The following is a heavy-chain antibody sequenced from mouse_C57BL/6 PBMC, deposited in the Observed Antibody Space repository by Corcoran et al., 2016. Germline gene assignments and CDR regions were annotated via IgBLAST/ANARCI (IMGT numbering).Heavy chain of an antibody. D-gene: IGHD1-1*01. Sequence: EVQLQQSGPELVKPGASVKISCKASGYTFTDYYMNWVKQSHGKSLEWIGDINPNNGGTSYNQKFKGKATLTVDKSSSTAYMELRSLTSEDSAVYYWARRDYGSSYGWYFDVWGTGTTVTVSS. CDR2: INPNNGGT. V-gene: IGHV1-26*01. CDR1: GYTFTDYY. CDR3: ARRDYGSSYGWYFDV. J-gene: IGHJ1*03.